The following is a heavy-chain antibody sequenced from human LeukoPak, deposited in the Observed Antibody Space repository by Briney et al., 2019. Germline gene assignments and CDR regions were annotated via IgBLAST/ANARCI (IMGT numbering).Heavy chain of an antibody. CDR2: ISSSGSTI. J-gene: IGHJ4*02. D-gene: IGHD3-22*01. CDR1: GFTLSSYE. V-gene: IGHV3-48*03. Sequence: GGSLRLSCAASGFTLSSYEMNWVRQAPGKGLEWVSYISSSGSTIYYADSVKGRFTISRDNAKNSLYLQMNSLRAEDTAVYYCARDHSMGVNDSSGYYLDYWGQGTLVTVSS. CDR3: ARDHSMGVNDSSGYYLDY.